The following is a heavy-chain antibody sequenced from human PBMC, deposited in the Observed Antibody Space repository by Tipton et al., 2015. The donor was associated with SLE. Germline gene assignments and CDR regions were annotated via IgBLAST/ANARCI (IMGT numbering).Heavy chain of an antibody. CDR1: GGSISSHY. CDR2: IYYSGST. V-gene: IGHV4-59*11. D-gene: IGHD6-19*01. Sequence: GLVKPSETLSLTCTVSGGSISSHYWSWIRQPPGKGLEWIGYIYYSGSTNYNPSLKSRVTISVDTSKNQFSLKLSSVTAADTAVYYCARRRAVAGRVPYYMDVWGKGTTVTVSS. CDR3: ARRRAVAGRVPYYMDV. J-gene: IGHJ6*03.